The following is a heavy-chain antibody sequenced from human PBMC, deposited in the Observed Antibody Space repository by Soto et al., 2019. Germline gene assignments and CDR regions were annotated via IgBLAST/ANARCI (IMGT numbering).Heavy chain of an antibody. CDR1: GYTFTGYY. Sequence: ASVKVSCKASGYTFTGYYMHWVRQAPGQGLEWMGWINPNSGGTNYAQKFQGWVTMTRDTSISTAYMELSRLRSDDTAVYYCAREGTVSGAGFSYWGQGTLVTVSS. CDR2: INPNSGGT. V-gene: IGHV1-2*04. J-gene: IGHJ4*02. CDR3: AREGTVSGAGFSY. D-gene: IGHD4-17*01.